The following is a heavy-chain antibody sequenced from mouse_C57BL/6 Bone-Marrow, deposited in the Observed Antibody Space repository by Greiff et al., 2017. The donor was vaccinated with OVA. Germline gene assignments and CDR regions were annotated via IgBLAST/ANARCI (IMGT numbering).Heavy chain of an antibody. Sequence: VQLQQSGAELVRPGASVTLSCKASGYTFTDYYINWVKQRPGQGLEWIARIYPGSGNTYYNEKFKGKATLTAEKSSSTAYMQLSSLTSEDSAVYFCARDLTVAWFAYWGQGTLVTVSA. V-gene: IGHV1-76*01. CDR1: GYTFTDYY. D-gene: IGHD4-1*01. CDR3: ARDLTVAWFAY. CDR2: IYPGSGNT. J-gene: IGHJ3*01.